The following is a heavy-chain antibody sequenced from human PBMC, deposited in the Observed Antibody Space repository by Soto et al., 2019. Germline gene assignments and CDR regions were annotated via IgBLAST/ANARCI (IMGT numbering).Heavy chain of an antibody. CDR1: GFTFRSYG. J-gene: IGHJ4*02. D-gene: IGHD3-10*01. CDR2: IWYDGSNK. V-gene: IGHV3-33*01. CDR3: ARETSMVRGDY. Sequence: GGSLRLSCAASGFTFRSYGMHWVRQAPGKGLEWVAVIWYDGSNKYYVDSVKGRFTISRDNSKNTLYLQMDSLRVEDTAVYYCARETSMVRGDYWGQGTLVTVSS.